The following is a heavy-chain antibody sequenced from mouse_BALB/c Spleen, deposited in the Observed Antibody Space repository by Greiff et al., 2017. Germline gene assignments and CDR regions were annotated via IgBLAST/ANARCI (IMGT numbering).Heavy chain of an antibody. Sequence: LVESGGGLVQPGGSRKLSCAASGFTFSSFGMHWVRQAPEKGLEWVAYISSGSSTIYYADTVKGRFTISRDNPKNTLFLQMTSLRSEDTAMYYCARGLCNYVYLDYWGQGTTLTVSS. V-gene: IGHV5-17*02. CDR1: GFTFSSFG. CDR2: ISSGSSTI. D-gene: IGHD2-1*01. CDR3: ARGLCNYVYLDY. J-gene: IGHJ2*01.